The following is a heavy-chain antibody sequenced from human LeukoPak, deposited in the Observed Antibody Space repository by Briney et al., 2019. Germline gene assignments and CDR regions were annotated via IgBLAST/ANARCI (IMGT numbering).Heavy chain of an antibody. J-gene: IGHJ5*02. CDR2: INPNSGGT. CDR1: GYTFTGYY. V-gene: IGHV1-2*06. Sequence: GASVKVSCKASGYTFTGYYMHWVRQAPGQGLEWMGRINPNSGGTNYAQKFQGRVTMTRDTSISTAYMELSRLRSDDTAVYYCARDPSTTVTTSSNWFDPSGQGTLVTVSS. D-gene: IGHD4-11*01. CDR3: ARDPSTTVTTSSNWFDP.